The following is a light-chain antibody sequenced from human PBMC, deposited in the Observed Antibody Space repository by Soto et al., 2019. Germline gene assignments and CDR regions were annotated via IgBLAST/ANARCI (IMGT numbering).Light chain of an antibody. CDR3: QQRSNWPRVT. J-gene: IGKJ4*01. CDR2: DAS. Sequence: EIVLTQSPATLSLSPGERATLSCRASQSVSSYLAWYQQKPCQAPRLLIYDASNRATGIPARFSGSGSGTDFTLTISSLEPEDFAVYYCQQRSNWPRVTFGGGTKVEIK. V-gene: IGKV3-11*01. CDR1: QSVSSY.